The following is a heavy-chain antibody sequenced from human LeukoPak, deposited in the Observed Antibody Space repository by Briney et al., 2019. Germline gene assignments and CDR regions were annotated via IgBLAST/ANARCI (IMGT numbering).Heavy chain of an antibody. D-gene: IGHD6-6*01. CDR2: ISAYNGNT. V-gene: IGHV1-18*01. CDR1: GGTFSSYA. Sequence: ASVKVSCKASGGTFSSYAISWVRQAPGQGLEWMGWISAYNGNTNYAQKLQGRVTMTTDTSTSTAYMELRSLRSDDTAVYYCARDGYSSSSALFDYWGQGTLVTVSS. CDR3: ARDGYSSSSALFDY. J-gene: IGHJ4*02.